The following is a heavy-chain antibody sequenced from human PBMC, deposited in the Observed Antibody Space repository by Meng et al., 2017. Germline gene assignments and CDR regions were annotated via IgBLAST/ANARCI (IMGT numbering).Heavy chain of an antibody. J-gene: IGHJ5*02. CDR2: INWNGGST. CDR1: GFTFDDYG. Sequence: GESLKISCAASGFTFDDYGMSWVRQAPGKGLEWVSGINWNGGSTGYADSVKGRFTISRDNAKNSLYLQMNSLRAEDTALYYCARDMGFRRYYGSGSYYTAYNWFDPWGQGTRVTGYS. V-gene: IGHV3-20*04. CDR3: ARDMGFRRYYGSGSYYTAYNWFDP. D-gene: IGHD3-10*01.